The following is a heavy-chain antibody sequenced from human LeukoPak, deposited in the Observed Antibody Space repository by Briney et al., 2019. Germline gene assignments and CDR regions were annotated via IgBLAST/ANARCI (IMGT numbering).Heavy chain of an antibody. CDR2: ISWNSGSI. D-gene: IGHD1-26*01. Sequence: GRSLRLSCAVSGFTSDDYAMHWVRQAPGKGLEWVSGISWNSGSIGYADSVKGRFTISRDNAKNSLYLQMNSLRAEDTALYYCAKDIGSGSYYIWGQFDYWGQGTLVTVSS. J-gene: IGHJ4*02. CDR3: AKDIGSGSYYIWGQFDY. CDR1: GFTSDDYA. V-gene: IGHV3-9*02.